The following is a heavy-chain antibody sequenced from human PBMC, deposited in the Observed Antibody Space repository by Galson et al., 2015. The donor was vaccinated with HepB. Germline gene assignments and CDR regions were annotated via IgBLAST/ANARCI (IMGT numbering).Heavy chain of an antibody. CDR2: ISYDGSNK. J-gene: IGHJ4*02. V-gene: IGHV3-30*18. CDR3: AKDLCGGDCYSHFDY. Sequence: SLRLSCAASGFTFSSYGMHWVRQAPGKGLEWVAVISYDGSNKYYADSVKGRFTISRDNSKNTLYLQMNSLRAEDTAVYYCAKDLCGGDCYSHFDYWGQGTLVTVSS. CDR1: GFTFSSYG. D-gene: IGHD2-21*02.